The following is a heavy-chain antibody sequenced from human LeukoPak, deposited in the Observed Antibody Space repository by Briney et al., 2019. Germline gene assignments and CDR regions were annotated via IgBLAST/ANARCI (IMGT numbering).Heavy chain of an antibody. J-gene: IGHJ6*03. CDR1: GGSISSYY. CDR3: ATGRGYYYYMDV. V-gene: IGHV4-59*01. CDR2: IYYSGST. D-gene: IGHD3-10*01. Sequence: SETLSLTCTVSGGSISSYYWSWIRPPPGKGLEWIGYIYYSGSTNYNPSLKSRVTISVDTSKNQFSLKLSSVTAADTAVYYCATGRGYYYYMDVWGKGTTVTVSS.